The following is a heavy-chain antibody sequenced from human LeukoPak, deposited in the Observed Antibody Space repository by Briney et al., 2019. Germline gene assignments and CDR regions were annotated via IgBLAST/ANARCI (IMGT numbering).Heavy chain of an antibody. Sequence: NPSETLSLSCTGSLDSLSCYFWSSIRQPPGKGLEWIGYIYYSGSTHSNLSLKSRVTISVDTSKNQFSLKLSSVTAADTAVDYCARRDNIGWFDLWGQGTLVSVSS. V-gene: IGHV4-59*01. CDR1: LDSLSCYF. D-gene: IGHD2/OR15-2a*01. J-gene: IGHJ5*02. CDR2: IYYSGST. CDR3: ARRDNIGWFDL.